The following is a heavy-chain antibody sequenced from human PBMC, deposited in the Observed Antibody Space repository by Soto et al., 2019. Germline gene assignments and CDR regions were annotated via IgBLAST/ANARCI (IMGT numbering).Heavy chain of an antibody. D-gene: IGHD1-20*01. CDR3: AKTLNSGYDY. V-gene: IGHV3-30*18. CDR1: GFTFISYG. CDR2: ISYDGSNK. Sequence: LRLSCAASGFTFISYGMHWVRQAPGKGLEWVAVISYDGSNKYYADSVKGRFTISRDNSKNTLYLQMNSLRAEDTAVYYCAKTLNSGYDYWGQGNLVTVSS. J-gene: IGHJ4*02.